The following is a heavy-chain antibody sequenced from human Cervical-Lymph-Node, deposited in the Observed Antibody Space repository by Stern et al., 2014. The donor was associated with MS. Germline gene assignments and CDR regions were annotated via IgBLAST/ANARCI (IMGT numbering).Heavy chain of an antibody. V-gene: IGHV2-5*01. J-gene: IGHJ4*02. Sequence: QVTLKEVWSYAGEAHTDPHADLHLLWVLTHHYWSGCGLVPSAPGKAPEWLALIYWNDDKRYSPSLKSRLTITKDASKNQVVLTMNNMDPADTATYYCAHRPATYYYVTGFDYWGQGTLVTVSS. D-gene: IGHD3-10*02. CDR1: VLTHHYWSG. CDR3: AHRPATYYYVTGFDY. CDR2: IYWNDDK.